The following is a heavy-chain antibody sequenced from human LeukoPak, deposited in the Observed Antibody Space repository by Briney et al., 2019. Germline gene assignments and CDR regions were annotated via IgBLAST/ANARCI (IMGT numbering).Heavy chain of an antibody. V-gene: IGHV4-4*07. CDR1: GGSISSYY. CDR2: IYTSGST. CDR3: AREVPVSLRFLEWENFDS. J-gene: IGHJ4*02. Sequence: PSETLSLTCTVSGGSISSYYWSWIRQPAGKGLEWIGRIYTSGSTNYNPSLKSRLTISLETSENQFSLKLTSVTAAVTAVYFCAREVPVSLRFLEWENFDSWGQGALVTVSS. D-gene: IGHD3-3*01.